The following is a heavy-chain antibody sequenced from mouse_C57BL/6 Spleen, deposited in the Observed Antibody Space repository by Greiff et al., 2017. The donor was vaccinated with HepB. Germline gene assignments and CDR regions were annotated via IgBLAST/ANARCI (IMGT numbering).Heavy chain of an antibody. Sequence: VNLVESGAELAKPGASVKLSCKASGYTFTSYWMHWVKQRPGQGLEWIGYINTSSGYTKYNQKFKDKATLTAAKSSSTAYMHLISRTDEDSAVYYCARFRDVLDYWGHGTTLTVSS. CDR3: ARFRDVLDY. CDR1: GYTFTSYW. J-gene: IGHJ2*01. CDR2: INTSSGYT. V-gene: IGHV1-7*01.